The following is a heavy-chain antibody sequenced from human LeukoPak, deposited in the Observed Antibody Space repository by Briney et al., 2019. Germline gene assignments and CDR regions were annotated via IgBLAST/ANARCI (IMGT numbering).Heavy chain of an antibody. Sequence: PGGSLRLSCVVSGFTVSRKYMSWVRQAPGEGLEWVSVIYSGGSTYYADSVKGRFTMSRDNSKNTLFLQMNSLRAEDTAVYYCARDPIFGVVSNPNEYYYYGMDVWGQGTTVAVSS. J-gene: IGHJ6*02. CDR3: ARDPIFGVVSNPNEYYYYGMDV. D-gene: IGHD3-3*01. CDR2: IYSGGST. CDR1: GFTVSRKY. V-gene: IGHV3-66*02.